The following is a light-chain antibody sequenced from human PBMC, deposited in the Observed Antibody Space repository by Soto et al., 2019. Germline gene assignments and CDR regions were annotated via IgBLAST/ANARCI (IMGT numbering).Light chain of an antibody. CDR1: QSVSSSY. CDR2: GAS. V-gene: IGKV3-20*01. J-gene: IGKJ5*01. Sequence: EIVLTQSPGTLSLSPGEIATLSCRSSQSVSSSYLAWYQQKPGQAPRLLIYGASSRATGIPDRFSGSGSGTDFTLTISRLEPEDFAVYYCQQYGSSPINCGQGTRREIK. CDR3: QQYGSSPIN.